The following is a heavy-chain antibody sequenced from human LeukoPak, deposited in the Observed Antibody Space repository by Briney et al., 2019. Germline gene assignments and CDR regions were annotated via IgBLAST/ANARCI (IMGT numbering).Heavy chain of an antibody. CDR3: ARGGGNGGGWVGHYYYMDV. V-gene: IGHV4-59*01. CDR1: GGSITNYY. D-gene: IGHD4-23*01. J-gene: IGHJ6*03. Sequence: SETLSLTCTVSGGSITNYYWSWIRQPPGKGLEWIGFSYYNGNTNYNPSLKSRVTISVDTSKNQFSLKLSSVTAADTAVYYCARGGGNGGGWVGHYYYMDVWGKGTTVTVSS. CDR2: SYYNGNT.